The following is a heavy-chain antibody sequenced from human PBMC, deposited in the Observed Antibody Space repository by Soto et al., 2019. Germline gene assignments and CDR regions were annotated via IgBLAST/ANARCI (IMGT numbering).Heavy chain of an antibody. D-gene: IGHD5-18*01. J-gene: IGHJ4*02. CDR1: GFSFSTSW. V-gene: IGHV3-7*03. Sequence: EAQLVESGGGLVQPGGSLRLSCVVSGFSFSTSWMGWARQAPGNGLEWVATINEDGSETHYVDSVKGRFTISRDSAMNSVSLQMNSLRAEDTAVYYCARDTLWNTAMGVFDHWGQGTLVTVSS. CDR3: ARDTLWNTAMGVFDH. CDR2: INEDGSET.